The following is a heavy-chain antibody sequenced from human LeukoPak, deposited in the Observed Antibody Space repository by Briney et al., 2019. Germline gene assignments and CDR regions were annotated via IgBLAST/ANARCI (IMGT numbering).Heavy chain of an antibody. D-gene: IGHD4-17*01. V-gene: IGHV3-23*01. CDR3: AEYGDAFDI. CDR1: GFTFSTYA. Sequence: GGSLRLSCAASGFTFSTYAVNWVRQAPGKGLEWVSAISSSGGTTYYADSVKGRFSISRDNSKNTLYLRMNSLRAEDTAVYYCAEYGDAFDIWGQGTMDTVSS. J-gene: IGHJ3*02. CDR2: ISSSGGTT.